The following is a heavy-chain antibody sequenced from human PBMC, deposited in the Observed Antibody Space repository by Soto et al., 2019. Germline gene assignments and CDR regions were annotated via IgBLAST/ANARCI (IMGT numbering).Heavy chain of an antibody. CDR2: ISYDGSNK. CDR1: GFTFSSYA. Sequence: GGSLRLSCAASGFTFSSYAMHWVRQAPGKGLEWVAVISYDGSNKYYADSVKGRFTISRDNSKNTLYLQMNSLRAEDTAVYYCARENDGDFWSGHHGPDYYYGMDVWGQGTTVTVSS. J-gene: IGHJ6*02. D-gene: IGHD3-3*01. V-gene: IGHV3-30-3*01. CDR3: ARENDGDFWSGHHGPDYYYGMDV.